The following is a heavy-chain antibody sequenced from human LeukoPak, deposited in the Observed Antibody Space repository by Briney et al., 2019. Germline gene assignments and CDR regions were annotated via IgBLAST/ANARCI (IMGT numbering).Heavy chain of an antibody. CDR3: ARRGIAAAGTVAFDI. D-gene: IGHD6-13*01. CDR1: GGSISSSSYY. CDR2: IYYSGST. V-gene: IGHV4-39*01. Sequence: SETLSLTCTVSGGSISSSSYYWGWIRQPPGKGLEWIGSIYYSGSTYYNPSLKSRVTISVDTSKNQFSLKLSSVTAADTAVYYCARRGIAAAGTVAFDIWGQGTMVTVSP. J-gene: IGHJ3*02.